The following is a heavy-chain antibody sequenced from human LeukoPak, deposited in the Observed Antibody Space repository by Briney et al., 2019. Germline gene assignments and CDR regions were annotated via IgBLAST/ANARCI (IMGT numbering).Heavy chain of an antibody. CDR1: GLIFSNYG. V-gene: IGHV3-48*01. CDR2: ISSSSSSI. CDR3: ARGGAARPDY. Sequence: GGSLRLFCAASGLIFSNYGMDWVRQAPGKGLEWVSYISSSSSSIYYADSVKGRFTISRDNAKNSLFLQMNSLRAEDTAVYYCARGGAARPDYWGQGTLVTVSS. D-gene: IGHD6-6*01. J-gene: IGHJ4*02.